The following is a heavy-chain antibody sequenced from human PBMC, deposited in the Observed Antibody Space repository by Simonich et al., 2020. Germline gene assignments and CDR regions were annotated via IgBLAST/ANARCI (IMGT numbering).Heavy chain of an antibody. Sequence: EVQLVESGGGLVQPGGSLRLSCAASGFTFSSYWMSCVSQAPGKGLEWVANIKQDGSEKYYVDTMKGRFTITRDNAKNSLYLQMNSLRAKDTAVYYCARDGLGTAYYYYMDFWGKGTTVTVSS. J-gene: IGHJ6*03. V-gene: IGHV3-7*01. CDR2: IKQDGSEK. D-gene: IGHD7-27*01. CDR1: GFTFSSYW. CDR3: ARDGLGTAYYYYMDF.